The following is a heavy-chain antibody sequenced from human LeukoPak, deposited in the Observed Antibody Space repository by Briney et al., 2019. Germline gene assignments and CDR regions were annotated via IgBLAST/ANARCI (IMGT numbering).Heavy chain of an antibody. V-gene: IGHV3-21*01. Sequence: GGSLRLSCAASGFTFNNYAMSWVRQAPGKGLEWVSSISSSGSLIKYADSLRGRFTISRDNAKNSVYLQMNSLTAEDTAVYYCARMPSYSNYAFYFMDVWGKGTTVTVSS. CDR3: ARMPSYSNYAFYFMDV. D-gene: IGHD4-11*01. CDR2: ISSSGSLI. J-gene: IGHJ6*03. CDR1: GFTFNNYA.